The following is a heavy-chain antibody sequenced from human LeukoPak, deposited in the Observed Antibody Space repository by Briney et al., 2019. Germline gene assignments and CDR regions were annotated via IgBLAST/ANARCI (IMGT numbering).Heavy chain of an antibody. D-gene: IGHD3-9*01. J-gene: IGHJ4*02. CDR2: IYYSGST. CDR1: GGSISSSSYY. V-gene: IGHV4-39*01. CDR3: ARYYDILTNAFDY. Sequence: SETLSLTCTVSGGSISSSSYYWGWIRRPPGKGLEWIGSIYYSGSTYYNPSLKSRVTISVDTSKNQFSLKLSSVTAADTAVYYCARYYDILTNAFDYWGQGTLVTVSS.